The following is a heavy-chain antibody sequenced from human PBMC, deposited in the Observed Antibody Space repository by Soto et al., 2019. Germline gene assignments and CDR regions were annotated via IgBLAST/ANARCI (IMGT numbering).Heavy chain of an antibody. D-gene: IGHD1-26*01. CDR1: GGTFSSYA. CDR2: IIPIFGTA. CDR3: AVVGATTSYYYYGMDV. Sequence: SVKVSCKASGGTFSSYAISWVRQAPGQGLEWMGGIIPIFGTANYAQKFQGRVTITADKSTSTAYMELSSLRSEDTAVYYCAVVGATTSYYYYGMDVWGQGTTVTVSS. J-gene: IGHJ6*02. V-gene: IGHV1-69*06.